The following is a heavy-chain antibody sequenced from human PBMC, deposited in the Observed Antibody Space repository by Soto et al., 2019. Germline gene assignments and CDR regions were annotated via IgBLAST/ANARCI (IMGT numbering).Heavy chain of an antibody. CDR2: INPMFNST. V-gene: IGHV1-69*01. Sequence: QVQLVQSGAEVKKPGSSVKVSCEAPGGTFDHAAITWVRQAPGQGLEWVGGINPMFNSTHYAQKFQGRVTITADAVTSTAFMELRGLTSDDTAFYYCARQIFAADYWCQGTLLVVSS. CDR1: GGTFDHAA. D-gene: IGHD3-9*01. J-gene: IGHJ4*02. CDR3: ARQIFAADY.